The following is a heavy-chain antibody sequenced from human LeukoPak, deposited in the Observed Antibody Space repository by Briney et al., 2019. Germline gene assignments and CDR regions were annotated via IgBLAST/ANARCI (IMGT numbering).Heavy chain of an antibody. J-gene: IGHJ4*02. V-gene: IGHV3-7*01. CDR2: IRQDGTDK. CDR1: GFSGFSFSDYW. CDR3: ARSSSWSIFDY. Sequence: GGSLRLSCAASGFSGFSFSDYWMSWVRQTPGKGLEWVAIIRQDGTDKYYADSVKGRFTISRDNSKNTLYLQMNSLRAEDTAVYYCARSSSWSIFDYWGQGTLVTVSS. D-gene: IGHD6-13*01.